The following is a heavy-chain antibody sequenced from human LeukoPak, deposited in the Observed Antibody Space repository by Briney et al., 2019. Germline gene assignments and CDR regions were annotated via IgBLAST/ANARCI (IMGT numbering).Heavy chain of an antibody. D-gene: IGHD1-14*01. J-gene: IGHJ2*01. CDR3: ARGGPSTVVTGNQPYWYFDL. Sequence: GGSLRLSCAASGFTFSSYDMHWVRQATGKGLEWVSAIGTAGDTYYPGSVKGRFTISRENAKNSLYLQMNSLRAGDTAVYYCARGGPSTVVTGNQPYWYFDLWGRGTLVTVSS. CDR1: GFTFSSYD. CDR2: IGTAGDT. V-gene: IGHV3-13*01.